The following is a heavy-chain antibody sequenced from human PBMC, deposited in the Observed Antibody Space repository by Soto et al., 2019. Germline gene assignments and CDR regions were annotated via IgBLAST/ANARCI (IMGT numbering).Heavy chain of an antibody. CDR1: GFTFTSFG. D-gene: IGHD3-22*01. CDR3: ARDTAFISSGLFNP. J-gene: IGHJ5*02. V-gene: IGHV3-30*03. Sequence: PGGSLRLSCAASGFTFTSFGIHWVRQAPGKGLEWVAVISYDGSHKYYTDSVKGRFTISRDNSKNTLSLEMNSLRVEDTAVYYCARDTAFISSGLFNPWGQGTLVTVSS. CDR2: ISYDGSHK.